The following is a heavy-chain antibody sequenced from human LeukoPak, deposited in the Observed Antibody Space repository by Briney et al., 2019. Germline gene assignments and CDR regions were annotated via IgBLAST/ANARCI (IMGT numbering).Heavy chain of an antibody. J-gene: IGHJ3*01. D-gene: IGHD2-15*01. CDR1: GGSISSYY. Sequence: PSETLSLTCTVSGGSISSYYWSWIRQPPGKGLEWIGYIYYSGSTNYNPSLKSRVTISVDTSKNQFSLRLSSVTAADTAVYYCARVTVVLAAFSGFDLWGQGTMVTVSS. V-gene: IGHV4-59*12. CDR3: ARVTVVLAAFSGFDL. CDR2: IYYSGST.